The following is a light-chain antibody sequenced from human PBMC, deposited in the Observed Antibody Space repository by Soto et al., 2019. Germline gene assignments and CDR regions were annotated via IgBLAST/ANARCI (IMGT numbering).Light chain of an antibody. CDR2: GAS. J-gene: IGKJ1*01. Sequence: VLTQSPGTLSLSPGERATLSCRASQSVSSSYLAWYQQKPGQAPRLLIYGASNRATGIPARFSGSGSGTDFTLTISSLEPEDFAVYYCQQRSNWPPTWTFGQGTKVDIK. V-gene: IGKV3D-20*02. CDR3: QQRSNWPPTWT. CDR1: QSVSSSY.